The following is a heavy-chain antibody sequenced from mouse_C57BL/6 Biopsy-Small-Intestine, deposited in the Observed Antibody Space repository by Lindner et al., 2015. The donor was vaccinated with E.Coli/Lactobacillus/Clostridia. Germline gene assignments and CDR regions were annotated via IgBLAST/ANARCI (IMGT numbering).Heavy chain of an antibody. J-gene: IGHJ3*01. CDR3: ARRGH. CDR2: INPNNGDT. Sequence: VQLQESGPELVKPGTSVKIPCKASGFTFNDYTMDWMKQSHGKSLEWIGYINPNNGDTLYNQKFRGKATLTVDKSSSTAYMELLSLTSEDTAVYFCARRGHWGQGTLVTVS. V-gene: IGHV1-18*01. CDR1: GFTFNDYT.